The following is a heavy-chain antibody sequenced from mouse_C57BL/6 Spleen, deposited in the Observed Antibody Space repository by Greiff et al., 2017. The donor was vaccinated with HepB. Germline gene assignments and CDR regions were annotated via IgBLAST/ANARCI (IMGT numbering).Heavy chain of an antibody. V-gene: IGHV5-6*01. CDR1: GFTFSSYG. D-gene: IGHD1-1*01. Sequence: EVQRVESGGDLVKPGGSLKLSCAASGFTFSSYGMSWVRQTPDKRLEWVATISSGGSYTYYPDSVKGRFTISRDNAKNTLYLQMSSLKSEDTAMYYCARFITTVVEYYFGYCGQGPTLSVSS. CDR2: ISSGGSYT. CDR3: ARFITTVVEYYFGY. J-gene: IGHJ2*01.